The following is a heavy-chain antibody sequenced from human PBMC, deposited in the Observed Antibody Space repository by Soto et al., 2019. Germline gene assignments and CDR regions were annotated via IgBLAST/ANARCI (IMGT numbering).Heavy chain of an antibody. V-gene: IGHV3-64D*06. CDR3: VKDADEGFLEWFNWFDP. D-gene: IGHD3-3*01. J-gene: IGHJ5*02. Sequence: HPVGSLRLSCSASGFTFSSYAMHWVRQAPGKGLEYVSAISSNGGSTYYADSVKGRFTISRDNSKNTLYLQMSSLRAEDTAVYYCVKDADEGFLEWFNWFDPWGQGTLVTVSS. CDR2: ISSNGGST. CDR1: GFTFSSYA.